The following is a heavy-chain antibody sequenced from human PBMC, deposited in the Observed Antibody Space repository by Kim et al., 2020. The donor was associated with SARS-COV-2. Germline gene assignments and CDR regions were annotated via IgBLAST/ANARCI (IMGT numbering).Heavy chain of an antibody. D-gene: IGHD3-22*01. V-gene: IGHV3-21*01. CDR3: ARDGYYYDSSVNN. J-gene: IGHJ4*02. Sequence: NAKSVKGRCTRSGDNAKNSRYLQMNSLRAEDTAVYYCARDGYYYDSSVNNWGQGTLVTVSS.